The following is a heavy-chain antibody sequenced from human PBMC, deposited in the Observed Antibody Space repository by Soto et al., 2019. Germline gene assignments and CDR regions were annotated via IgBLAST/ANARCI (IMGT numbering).Heavy chain of an antibody. D-gene: IGHD3-22*01. CDR3: AREPHDSVSSGPVDY. V-gene: IGHV3-33*01. Sequence: QVQLVESGGGVVQPGRSLRLSCAASGFTFSSYGMHWVRQAPGKGLEWVAGIWYDGSKKYYADSVKGRFTISRDNSKNTLYLHITRLRTADSAVSYCAREPHDSVSSGPVDYWGQGTLVTVSS. CDR2: IWYDGSKK. J-gene: IGHJ4*02. CDR1: GFTFSSYG.